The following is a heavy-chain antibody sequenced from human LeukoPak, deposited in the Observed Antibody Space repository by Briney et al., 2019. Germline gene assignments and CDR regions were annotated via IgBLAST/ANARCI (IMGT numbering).Heavy chain of an antibody. CDR2: VNHSGST. D-gene: IGHD3-16*01. J-gene: IGHJ5*02. V-gene: IGHV4-34*01. CDR3: ARHGVVTWFDP. Sequence: SETLSLTCAVYGGSFSDYSWSWLRQTPEKGLEWIGEVNHSGSTNYNPSLKSRVIMSVDTSKNQFSVKLRSVTAADTAVYYCARHGVVTWFDPWGQGTLVTVSS. CDR1: GGSFSDYS.